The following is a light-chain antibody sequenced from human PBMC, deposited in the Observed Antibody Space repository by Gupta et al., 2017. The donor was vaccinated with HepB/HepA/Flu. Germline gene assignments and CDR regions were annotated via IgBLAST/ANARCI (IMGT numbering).Light chain of an antibody. Sequence: QSALTQPASVSGSPGQSITISCTGTNSDVGGYNYVSWYQQHPGKAPKLMIYGVTNRPPGVSNRFSGAKSGNTASLTISGLQAEDEADYYCSSFTGSNTVAFGGGTKLTVL. V-gene: IGLV2-14*03. CDR3: SSFTGSNTVA. J-gene: IGLJ2*01. CDR1: NSDVGGYNY. CDR2: GVT.